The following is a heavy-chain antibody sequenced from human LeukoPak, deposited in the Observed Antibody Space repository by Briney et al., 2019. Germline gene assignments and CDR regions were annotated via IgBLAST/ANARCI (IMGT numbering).Heavy chain of an antibody. J-gene: IGHJ4*02. CDR3: ARGMSAYSGFGPFDYFDY. D-gene: IGHD5-12*01. CDR1: GFSISSDYF. V-gene: IGHV4-38-2*01. CDR2: ISHSGST. Sequence: SETLSLTCAVSGFSISSDYFWGWLRQPPGKGLEWIGSISHSGSTYYNPSLKRRVTISIDTSKNNFSLKLSSVTAADTALFYCARGMSAYSGFGPFDYFDYWGQGTLVTVSS.